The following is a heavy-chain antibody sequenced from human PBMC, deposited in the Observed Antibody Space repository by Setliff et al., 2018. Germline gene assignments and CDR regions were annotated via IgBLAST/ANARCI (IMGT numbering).Heavy chain of an antibody. CDR2: ISAYNGHT. D-gene: IGHD2-8*01. V-gene: IGHV1-18*01. CDR1: GYNFAESI. Sequence: GASVKVSCKASGYNFAESIVSWVRQAPGQGLEWMGWISAYNGHTYSAQKFQARVTLTTDTSTNMAYMELRGLRSDDTAIYYCPRLVRYCTTTTCQRASGEDYWGQGTLVTVSS. CDR3: PRLVRYCTTTTCQRASGEDY. J-gene: IGHJ4*02.